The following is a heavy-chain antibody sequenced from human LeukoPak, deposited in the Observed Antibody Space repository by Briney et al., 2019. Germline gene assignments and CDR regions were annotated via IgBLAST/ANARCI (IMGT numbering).Heavy chain of an antibody. V-gene: IGHV3-23*01. D-gene: IGHD5-18*01. CDR2: ISGSGGST. Sequence: GGSLRLSCAASGFTFSSYAMSWVRQAPREELEWVSPISGSGGSTYYADSVKGRFTISRDNSKNTLYLQMNSLRAEDTAVYYCAKDFRRDTAAPGVRYWGQGTLVTVSS. CDR1: GFTFSSYA. J-gene: IGHJ4*02. CDR3: AKDFRRDTAAPGVRY.